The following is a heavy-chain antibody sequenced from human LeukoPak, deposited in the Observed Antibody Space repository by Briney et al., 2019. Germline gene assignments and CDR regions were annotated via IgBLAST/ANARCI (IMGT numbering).Heavy chain of an antibody. J-gene: IGHJ4*02. CDR3: AGRYPGIGVSGNF. D-gene: IGHD6-19*01. CDR1: GESFTNFY. Sequence: TSETLSLTCTVFGESFTNFYWAWIPQSPGNGLEWIGEIKHSGTTNYNPSFKSRVTISLDTSKTQFSLKLSSVTAADTAVYYCAGRYPGIGVSGNFWGQGTLVTVSS. CDR2: IKHSGTT. V-gene: IGHV4-34*01.